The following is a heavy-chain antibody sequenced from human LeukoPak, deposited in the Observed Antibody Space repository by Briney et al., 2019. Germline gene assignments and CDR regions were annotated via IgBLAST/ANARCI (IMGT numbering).Heavy chain of an antibody. CDR2: TSGSGGST. CDR3: AKGGLVPTRPWYY. J-gene: IGHJ4*02. V-gene: IGHV3-23*01. D-gene: IGHD6-19*01. Sequence: PGGSLRLSCATSGFTFSSYAMSWVRQAPGKGLEWVSATSGSGGSTYYADSVKGRFTISRDNSKNTLYLQMNSLRAEDTAVYYCAKGGLVPTRPWYYWGQGTLVTVSS. CDR1: GFTFSSYA.